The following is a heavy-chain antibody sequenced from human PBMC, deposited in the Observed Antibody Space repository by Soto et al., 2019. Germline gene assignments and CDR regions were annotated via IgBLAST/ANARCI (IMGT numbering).Heavy chain of an antibody. CDR3: ARGQLERRREPLRTPHPNWFDP. J-gene: IGHJ5*02. Sequence: SETLSLTCTVSGGPIRSFYWSWIRQPPGKGLEWIGYIYGSGSTNYSPSLKSRLTISLDTSKSQFSLKLSSVTAADTAVYYCARGQLERRREPLRTPHPNWFDPWGQGTLVTVSS. CDR2: IYGSGST. V-gene: IGHV4-59*12. CDR1: GGPIRSFY. D-gene: IGHD1-1*01.